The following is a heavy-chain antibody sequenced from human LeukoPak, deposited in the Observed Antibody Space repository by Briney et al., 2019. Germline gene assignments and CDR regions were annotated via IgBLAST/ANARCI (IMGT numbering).Heavy chain of an antibody. CDR1: GFTVSSNY. V-gene: IGHV3-66*01. J-gene: IGHJ3*02. CDR3: AREFGVTTVGDI. D-gene: IGHD3-10*01. CDR2: IYSGGST. Sequence: GGSLRLSCAASGFTVSSNYMSWVRQAPGKGLEWVSVIYSGGSTYYADSVKGRFTISRDNSKNTLYLQMNSLRAEDTAVYYCAREFGVTTVGDIRGQGTMVTVSS.